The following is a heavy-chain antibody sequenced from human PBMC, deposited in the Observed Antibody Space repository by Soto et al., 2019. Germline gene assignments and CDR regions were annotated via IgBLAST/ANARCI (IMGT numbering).Heavy chain of an antibody. J-gene: IGHJ5*02. D-gene: IGHD4-17*01. CDR3: ASLGSLGVTTNNWFDH. Sequence: GESLKISCRASGYTFTNYYIAWVRQMPGKGLGWIGIIYPPDSDTRYSPSFQGQVTMLVDKCINTAYLQWSSLKASDTAMYYCASLGSLGVTTNNWFDHWGQGTQVTVSS. CDR2: IYPPDSDT. V-gene: IGHV5-51*01. CDR1: GYTFTNYY.